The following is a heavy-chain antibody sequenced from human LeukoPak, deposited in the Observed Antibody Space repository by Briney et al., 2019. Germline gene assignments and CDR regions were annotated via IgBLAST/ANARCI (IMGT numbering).Heavy chain of an antibody. V-gene: IGHV1-18*01. CDR1: GYTFTTYG. CDR2: ISPYNGNT. Sequence: ASATVSCKASGYTFTTYGISWVRQAPGQGLEWMGWISPYNGNTNYAQKLQGRVTMTTDTSTSTAYMELRSLRSDDTAVYYCARDDSSDYDLWGWGQRTLVTVSS. J-gene: IGHJ4*02. D-gene: IGHD5-12*01. CDR3: ARDDSSDYDLWG.